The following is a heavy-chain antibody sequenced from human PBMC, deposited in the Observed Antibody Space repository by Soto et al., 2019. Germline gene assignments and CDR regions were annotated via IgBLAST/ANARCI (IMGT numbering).Heavy chain of an antibody. J-gene: IGHJ4*02. D-gene: IGHD2-8*01. V-gene: IGHV4-59*01. Sequence: QVHLRESGPGLVKPSETLSLSCTVSGGSISNFYWSWIRQPPGKGLEWIVYISYSGNTNYNPSLKSRVSISVDTSKNQLSLNLTSVTAADTAVYYCARDPMVLSRSYFDSWGQGTPVTVSS. CDR1: GGSISNFY. CDR2: ISYSGNT. CDR3: ARDPMVLSRSYFDS.